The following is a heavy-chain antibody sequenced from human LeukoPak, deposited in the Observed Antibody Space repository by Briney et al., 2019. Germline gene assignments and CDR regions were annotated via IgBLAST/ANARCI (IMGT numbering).Heavy chain of an antibody. CDR3: ARGDTAMKADTFDI. CDR2: IIPSIDRP. D-gene: IGHD5-18*01. V-gene: IGHV1-69*04. Sequence: SVKVSCKASGGTFRSYAINWVRQAPGQGLEWMGRIIPSIDRPKYAHKFQDRVTIIADKSTSTANMELRSLRSEDAAVYYCARGDTAMKADTFDIWGQGTMATVSS. CDR1: GGTFRSYA. J-gene: IGHJ3*02.